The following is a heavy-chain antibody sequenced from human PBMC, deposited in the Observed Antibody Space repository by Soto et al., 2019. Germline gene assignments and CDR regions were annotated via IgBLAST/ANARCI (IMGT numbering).Heavy chain of an antibody. D-gene: IGHD5-18*01. CDR1: GFTFSSYG. J-gene: IGHJ4*02. CDR3: AKDLYSYPDY. Sequence: GGSLRLSCAASGFTFSSYGMHWVRQAPGKGLEWVAVISYDGGNKYYADSVKGRFTISRDNSKNTLYLQMNSLRAEDTAVYYCAKDLYSYPDYWGQGTLVTVFS. V-gene: IGHV3-30*18. CDR2: ISYDGGNK.